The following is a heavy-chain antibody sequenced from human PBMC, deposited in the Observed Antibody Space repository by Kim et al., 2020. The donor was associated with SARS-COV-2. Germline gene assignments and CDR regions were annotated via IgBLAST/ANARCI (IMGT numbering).Heavy chain of an antibody. V-gene: IGHV3-48*02. D-gene: IGHD3-9*01. CDR1: GFTFSSYS. CDR2: ISSSSSTI. J-gene: IGHJ4*01. Sequence: GGSLRLSCAASGFTFSSYSMNWVRQAPGKGLEWVSYISSSSSTIYYADSVKGRFTISRDNARNSLYLQMNSLRDEDTAVYYCARDRPDGWTGRPPLTYYFHYWGHGTLVTVSS. CDR3: ARDRPDGWTGRPPLTYYFHY.